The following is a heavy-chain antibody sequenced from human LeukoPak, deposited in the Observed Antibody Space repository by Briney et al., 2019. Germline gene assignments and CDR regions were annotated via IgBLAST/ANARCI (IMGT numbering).Heavy chain of an antibody. Sequence: PGGSLRLSCAASGLTFTDYWMHWVRQAPGKGLVWVSIINTDTRGTYYADSVKGRFTISRDNAKNTLYLQVNSLRAEDTAVYYCARAGAYHFDNWGQGTLVTVSS. CDR3: ARAGAYHFDN. CDR2: INTDTRGT. V-gene: IGHV3-74*01. J-gene: IGHJ4*02. D-gene: IGHD3-16*01. CDR1: GLTFTDYW.